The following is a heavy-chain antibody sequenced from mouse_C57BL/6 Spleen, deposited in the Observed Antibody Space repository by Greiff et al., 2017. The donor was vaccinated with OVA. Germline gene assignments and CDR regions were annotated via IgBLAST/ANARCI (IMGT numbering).Heavy chain of an antibody. Sequence: QVQLQQSGAELVMPGASVKLSCKASGYTFTSYWMHWVKQRPGQGLEWIGEIDPSDSYTNYNQKFTGKSTLTVAKSSSSAYMQLSNLTSEDSAVYYCARFPRYCGSSHWYFDVWGTGTTVTVSS. V-gene: IGHV1-69*01. CDR1: GYTFTSYW. CDR3: ARFPRYCGSSHWYFDV. J-gene: IGHJ1*03. CDR2: IDPSDSYT. D-gene: IGHD1-1*01.